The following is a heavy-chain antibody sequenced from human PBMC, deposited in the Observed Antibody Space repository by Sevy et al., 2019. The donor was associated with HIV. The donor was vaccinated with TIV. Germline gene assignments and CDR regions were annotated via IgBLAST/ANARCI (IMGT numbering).Heavy chain of an antibody. V-gene: IGHV3-7*03. J-gene: IGHJ4*02. CDR1: GFTFSTHW. CDR2: IKEDGSEK. Sequence: GPLRLSCAASGFTFSTHWMSWVRQAPGKGLEWVANIKEDGSEKYYVDSVKGRFTISRDNAKNSLFLQMNSLRAEDTAVYYCAKDVYWGQGTLVTVSS. CDR3: AKDVY.